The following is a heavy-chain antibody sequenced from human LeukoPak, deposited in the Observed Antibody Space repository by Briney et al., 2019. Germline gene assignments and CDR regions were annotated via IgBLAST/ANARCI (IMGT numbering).Heavy chain of an antibody. V-gene: IGHV4-31*11. Sequence: SETLSLTCAVSGGSISSGGYSWSWIRQHPGKGLEWIGFIYYGGSPYHSPSLKSRLTISRDTSKNQFSLRLSSVTAADTAVYYCARATATVTFDFWGQGTLVTVSS. J-gene: IGHJ4*02. CDR2: IYYGGSP. CDR3: ARATATVTFDF. D-gene: IGHD4-17*01. CDR1: GGSISSGGYS.